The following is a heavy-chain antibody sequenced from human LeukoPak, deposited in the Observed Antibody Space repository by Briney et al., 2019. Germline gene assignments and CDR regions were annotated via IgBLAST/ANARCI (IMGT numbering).Heavy chain of an antibody. Sequence: GGSLRLSCAASGFTFSDYYMSWIRQAPGEGLEWVSYISSSGTTIYYADSVKGRFTISRDNAKNPLYLQMNSLRAEDTAVYYCARDSGDILTGYYHPFDYWGQGTLVTVSS. D-gene: IGHD3-9*01. CDR1: GFTFSDYY. CDR3: ARDSGDILTGYYHPFDY. V-gene: IGHV3-11*01. CDR2: ISSSGTTI. J-gene: IGHJ4*02.